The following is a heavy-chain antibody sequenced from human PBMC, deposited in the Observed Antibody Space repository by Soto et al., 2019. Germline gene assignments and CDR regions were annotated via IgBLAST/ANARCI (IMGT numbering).Heavy chain of an antibody. Sequence: QVQLVQSGAEVKKPGSSVKVSCKASGGSFSSYAISWARQAPVQGLEWMGGIIPIFGAPTYAQKFQGRVTIIADKSTSTAYMELSSLRSEDTALYYCARAGPVSGNHAFDIWGQGTLVTVSS. D-gene: IGHD6-19*01. J-gene: IGHJ3*02. V-gene: IGHV1-69*06. CDR3: ARAGPVSGNHAFDI. CDR1: GGSFSSYA. CDR2: IIPIFGAP.